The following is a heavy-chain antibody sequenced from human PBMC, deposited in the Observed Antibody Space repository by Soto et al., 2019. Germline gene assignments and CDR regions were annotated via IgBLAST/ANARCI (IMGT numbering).Heavy chain of an antibody. V-gene: IGHV4-34*01. Sequence: QVQLQQWGAGLLKPSETLSLTCAVYGGSFSDYYWNWIRQSPGKGLEWIGKINHSGSTYNPSLKSRVTISLDTSKNQFSLTLSPVTAADTAVYYCGGLYNCGTACYPAYSLDSWGQGTLVTVSS. CDR3: GGLYNCGTACYPAYSLDS. D-gene: IGHD2-21*01. CDR1: GGSFSDYY. J-gene: IGHJ4*02. CDR2: INHSGST.